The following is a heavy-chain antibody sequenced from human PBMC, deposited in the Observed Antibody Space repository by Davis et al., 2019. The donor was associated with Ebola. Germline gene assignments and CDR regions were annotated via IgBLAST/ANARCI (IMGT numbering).Heavy chain of an antibody. CDR3: ARNSLQQLVPLRYYDMDV. CDR1: GGTFSSYA. J-gene: IGHJ6*02. Sequence: AASVKVSCKASGGTFSSYAISWVRQAPGQGLEWMGGIIPIFGTANYAQKFQGRVTITADKSTSTAYMELSSLRSEDTAVYYCARNSLQQLVPLRYYDMDVWGQGTTVTVSS. D-gene: IGHD6-13*01. CDR2: IIPIFGTA. V-gene: IGHV1-69*06.